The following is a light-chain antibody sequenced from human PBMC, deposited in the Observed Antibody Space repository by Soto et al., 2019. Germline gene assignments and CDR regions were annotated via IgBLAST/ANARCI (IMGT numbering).Light chain of an antibody. CDR2: SVS. J-gene: IGLJ1*01. Sequence: QSVLTQPRSVSGSPGQSVTISCTGTSSDVGGHNYVPWYQQYPGKAPKLLLSSVSKRPSGVPDRFSGSKSGNTASLTISGLQAEDEADYYCCSYAGSYTYVFGTGTKLTVL. V-gene: IGLV2-11*01. CDR1: SSDVGGHNY. CDR3: CSYAGSYTYV.